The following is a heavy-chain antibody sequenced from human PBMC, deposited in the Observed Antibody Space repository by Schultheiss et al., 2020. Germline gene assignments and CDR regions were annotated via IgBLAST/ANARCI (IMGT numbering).Heavy chain of an antibody. D-gene: IGHD3-3*01. V-gene: IGHV3-7*03. Sequence: GGSLRLSCVASGFTVSSNYMSWVRQAPGKGLEWVANIKQDGSEKYYVDSVKGRFTISRDNSKNTLYLQMNSLRAEDTAVYYCARGGAYYDFWSGYYYYGMDVWGKGTTVTVSS. CDR2: IKQDGSEK. CDR3: ARGGAYYDFWSGYYYYGMDV. J-gene: IGHJ6*04. CDR1: GFTVSSNY.